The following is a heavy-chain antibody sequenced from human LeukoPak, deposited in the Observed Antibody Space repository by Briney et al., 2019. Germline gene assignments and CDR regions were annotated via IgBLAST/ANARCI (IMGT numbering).Heavy chain of an antibody. D-gene: IGHD3-16*01. Sequence: GRSLRLSCVASGFTFDDYAMHWVRQPPGKGLEWVSGINRSGSTIAYADSVKGRFTTSRDSAKKSLHLQMDSLRVEDSAFYFCIKGGEIMTDFFDYWGQGALVTVSS. CDR3: IKGGEIMTDFFDY. CDR1: GFTFDDYA. V-gene: IGHV3-9*01. J-gene: IGHJ4*02. CDR2: INRSGSTI.